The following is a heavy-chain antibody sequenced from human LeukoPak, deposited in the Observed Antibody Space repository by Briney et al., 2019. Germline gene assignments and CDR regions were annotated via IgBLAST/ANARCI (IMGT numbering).Heavy chain of an antibody. J-gene: IGHJ6*02. V-gene: IGHV3-74*01. CDR3: TRVSDRGLVYYYGMDV. CDR1: GFTFSSYW. D-gene: IGHD6-19*01. Sequence: GGSLSLSCAASGFTFSSYWMHWVRQAPGKGLVWVSRINTDGSSTSYADSVKGRFTISRDNAKNTLDMQMNSLKTEDTAMYYCTRVSDRGLVYYYGMDVWGQGTTVTVSS. CDR2: INTDGSST.